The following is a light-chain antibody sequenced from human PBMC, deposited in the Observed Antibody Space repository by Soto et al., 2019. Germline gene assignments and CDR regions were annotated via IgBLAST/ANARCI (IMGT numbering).Light chain of an antibody. CDR3: QQYASVPRT. CDR2: DAS. V-gene: IGKV1-33*01. CDR1: QGVVTA. J-gene: IGKJ1*01. Sequence: DIQMTQSPSSLSASVGDRVTFTCRASQGVVTAVHWYQQIPGRGPKLMIYDASPPESAVPSRFSGSASGTFSPFTINAVLPADFAIYYSQQYASVPRTFGPGTRVEVK.